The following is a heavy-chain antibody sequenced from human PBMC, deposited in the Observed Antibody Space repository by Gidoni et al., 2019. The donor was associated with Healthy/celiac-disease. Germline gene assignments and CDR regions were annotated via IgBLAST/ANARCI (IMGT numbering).Heavy chain of an antibody. CDR2: ISYDGSNK. Sequence: QVQLVESGGGVVQPGRSRRLSWAASGFTFSSYAMHWVRQAPGKGLEWVAVISYDGSNKYYADSVKGRFTISRDNSKNTLYLQMNSLRAEDTAVYYCAPPDPMLLNFDYWGQGSLVTVSS. CDR3: APPDPMLLNFDY. D-gene: IGHD2-8*01. V-gene: IGHV3-30-3*01. CDR1: GFTFSSYA. J-gene: IGHJ4*02.